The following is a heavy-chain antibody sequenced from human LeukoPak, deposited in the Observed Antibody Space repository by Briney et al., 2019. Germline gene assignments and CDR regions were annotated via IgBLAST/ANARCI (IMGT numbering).Heavy chain of an antibody. D-gene: IGHD2-8*02. V-gene: IGHV3-66*01. CDR3: ARVMGYWYYYYYGMDV. Sequence: GGSLRLSCAASGFTVSSNYMSWVRQAPGKGLEWVSVIYSGGSTYYADSVKGRFTISRDNSKNTLYLQMNSLRAEDTAVYYCARVMGYWYYYYYGMDVWGQGTTVTVSS. CDR1: GFTVSSNY. CDR2: IYSGGST. J-gene: IGHJ6*02.